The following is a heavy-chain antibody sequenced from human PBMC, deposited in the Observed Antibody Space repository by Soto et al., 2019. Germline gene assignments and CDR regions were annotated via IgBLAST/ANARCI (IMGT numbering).Heavy chain of an antibody. Sequence: GGSLRLSCVASGFTFSDYNMNWVRQAPGKGLEWVSFISGRSNTIYYADSVKGRFTISRDNAKNSLYLLMNSLRAEDTAVYYCTREGDGSGFFSDFWGQGPLVTVSS. CDR1: GFTFSDYN. CDR3: TREGDGSGFFSDF. V-gene: IGHV3-48*01. D-gene: IGHD3-22*01. CDR2: ISGRSNTI. J-gene: IGHJ4*02.